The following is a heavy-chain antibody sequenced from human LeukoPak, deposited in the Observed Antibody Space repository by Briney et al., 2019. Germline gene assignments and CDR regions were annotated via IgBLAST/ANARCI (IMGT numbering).Heavy chain of an antibody. CDR3: AREDHYRLLLYYFDY. V-gene: IGHV3-7*01. J-gene: IGHJ4*02. Sequence: GGSLRLSCAASGFTFSSYWMSWVRQAPGKGLEWVANIKQDGSEKYYVDSVKGRFTISRDNAKNSLYLQMNSLRAEDTAVYYCAREDHYRLLLYYFDYWGQGTLVTVSS. D-gene: IGHD2-2*01. CDR2: IKQDGSEK. CDR1: GFTFSSYW.